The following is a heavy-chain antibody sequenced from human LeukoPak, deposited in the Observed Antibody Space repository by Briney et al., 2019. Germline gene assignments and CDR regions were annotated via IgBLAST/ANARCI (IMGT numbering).Heavy chain of an antibody. CDR1: GGSIMVAAYS. CDR2: IYYSGRT. V-gene: IGHV4-30-2*01. D-gene: IGHD4-23*01. J-gene: IGHJ3*02. Sequence: SETLSLTCTVSGGSIMVAAYSWSWIRQPPGKGLEWIGYIYYSGRTYYNPSLKSRVTISLDRSKNQFSLKLSSVTAADTVVYFCARGYGDNSGAFDIWGQGTLVTVSS. CDR3: ARGYGDNSGAFDI.